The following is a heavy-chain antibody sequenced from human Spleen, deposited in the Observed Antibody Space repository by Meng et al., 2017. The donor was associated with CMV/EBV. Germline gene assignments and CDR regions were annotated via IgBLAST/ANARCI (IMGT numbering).Heavy chain of an antibody. CDR3: AKENYYDSSGYFDY. CDR2: LSGSGGST. Sequence: ASGFTFSTYAMNWVRQAPGKGLEWVSALSGSGGSTCYADSVKGRFIISRDNSKNTLYLQMNSLRAEDTAVYYCAKENYYDSSGYFDYWGQGTLVTVSS. D-gene: IGHD3-22*01. CDR1: GFTFSTYA. J-gene: IGHJ4*02. V-gene: IGHV3-23*01.